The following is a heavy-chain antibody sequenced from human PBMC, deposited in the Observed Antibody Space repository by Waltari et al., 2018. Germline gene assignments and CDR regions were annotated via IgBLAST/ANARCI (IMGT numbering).Heavy chain of an antibody. CDR3: AHSCRGGGCFPVYYCGLDV. J-gene: IGHJ6*02. CDR2: SYWDDDR. V-gene: IGHV2-5*02. D-gene: IGHD2-15*01. Sequence: QITLKESGPTVVKPTQTLTLACSLSGVSLKTTGVGVTWIRQPPGKALEWLAGSYWDDDRRYNPSLNNRVTITKDIFKNEVVLTLANMSPMDTGTYYCAHSCRGGGCFPVYYCGLDVWGPGTTVTVSS. CDR1: GVSLKTTGVG.